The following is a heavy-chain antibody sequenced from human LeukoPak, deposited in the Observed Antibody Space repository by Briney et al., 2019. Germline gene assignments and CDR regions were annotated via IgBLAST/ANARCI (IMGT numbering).Heavy chain of an antibody. CDR3: AGRPRNSPFDY. J-gene: IGHJ4*02. D-gene: IGHD2-21*01. CDR1: GYSFTTYW. V-gene: IGHV5-51*01. CDR2: IYPGDSET. Sequence: GESLKISCQGFGYSFTTYWIGWVRQMPGKGLEWMGIIYPGDSETRYSPSFQGQVTFSADKSISTAYLQWSSLKASDSAIYYCAGRPRNSPFDYWGQGALVTVSS.